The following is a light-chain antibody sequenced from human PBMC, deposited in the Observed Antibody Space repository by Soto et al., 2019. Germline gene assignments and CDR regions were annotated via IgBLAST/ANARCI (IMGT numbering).Light chain of an antibody. CDR3: TSYARSNTVI. V-gene: IGLV2-14*01. CDR1: STDVGSYNY. CDR2: DVS. J-gene: IGLJ2*01. Sequence: QAVVTQPASVSGSPGQAITISCTGSSTDVGSYNYVSWYQQRPGKAPKLMIYDVSNRPSGVSSRFSGSKSGNTASLTISGLQAEDEADYYCTSYARSNTVIFGGGTKVTVL.